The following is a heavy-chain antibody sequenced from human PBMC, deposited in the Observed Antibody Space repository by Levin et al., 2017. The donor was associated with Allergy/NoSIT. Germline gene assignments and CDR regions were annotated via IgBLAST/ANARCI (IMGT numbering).Heavy chain of an antibody. CDR1: GFTFSSFA. Sequence: PGGSLRLSCAASGFTFSSFAMHWVRQAPGKGLEWVSVISFDGSNKDCADSVKGRFTISRDNSKNTLYLQMNGLRDEDAAVYYCARGRGSMARETTRFDPWGQGTLVTVSS. J-gene: IGHJ5*02. CDR3: ARGRGSMARETTRFDP. V-gene: IGHV3-30-3*01. CDR2: ISFDGSNK. D-gene: IGHD3-10*01.